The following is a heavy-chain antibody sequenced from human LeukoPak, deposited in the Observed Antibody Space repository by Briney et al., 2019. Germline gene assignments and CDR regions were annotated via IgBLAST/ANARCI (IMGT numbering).Heavy chain of an antibody. CDR1: GFTFSDYY. Sequence: GGSLRLSCAASGFTFSDYYTSWIRQAPGKGLEWVSYISSSGSTIYYADSVKGRFTISRDNAKNSLYLQMNSLRAEDTAVYYSARVRSLGLRWSDAFDIWGQGTMVTVSS. V-gene: IGHV3-11*01. D-gene: IGHD4-23*01. CDR3: ARVRSLGLRWSDAFDI. CDR2: ISSSGSTI. J-gene: IGHJ3*02.